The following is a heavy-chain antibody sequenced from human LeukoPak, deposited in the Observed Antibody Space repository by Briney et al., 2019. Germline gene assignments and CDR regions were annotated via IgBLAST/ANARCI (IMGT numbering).Heavy chain of an antibody. J-gene: IGHJ4*02. CDR2: ISYDGSNK. CDR1: GFTFSSYA. CDR3: AKEVPWNTMIVVYNPPDY. V-gene: IGHV3-30*04. D-gene: IGHD3-22*01. Sequence: PGRSLRLSCAAYGFTFSSYAMHWVRQAPGKGLEWVAVISYDGSNKYYADSVKGRFTISRDNSKNTLYLQMNSLRAEDTAVYYCAKEVPWNTMIVVYNPPDYWGQGTLVTVSS.